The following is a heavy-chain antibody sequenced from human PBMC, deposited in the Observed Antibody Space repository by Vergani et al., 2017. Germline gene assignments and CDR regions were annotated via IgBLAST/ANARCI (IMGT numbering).Heavy chain of an antibody. V-gene: IGHV5-51*01. D-gene: IGHD3-22*01. J-gene: IGHJ4*02. CDR1: GYSFTIYW. Sequence: EVQLVQSGAEVKKPGESLKISCQISGYSFTIYWIGWVRQMPGKCLEWMGIIHPADSDTRYSPSFQGQVTISVDKSISTAYLQRSSLRASDSAMYYCARLYGRDSSGSKYFDYWGQGTLVTVSS. CDR2: IHPADSDT. CDR3: ARLYGRDSSGSKYFDY.